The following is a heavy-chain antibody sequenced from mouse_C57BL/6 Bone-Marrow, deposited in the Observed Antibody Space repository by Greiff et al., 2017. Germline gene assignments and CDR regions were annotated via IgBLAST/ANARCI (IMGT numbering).Heavy chain of an antibody. V-gene: IGHV14-4*01. Sequence: EVQGVESGAELVRPGASVKLSCTASGFNIKDDYMHWVKQRPEQGLEWIGWIDPENGDTEYASKFQGKATITADTSSNTAYLQLSSLTSEDTAVYYCTTRLETWFAYWGQGTLVTVSA. D-gene: IGHD2-13*01. CDR1: GFNIKDDY. J-gene: IGHJ3*01. CDR2: IDPENGDT. CDR3: TTRLETWFAY.